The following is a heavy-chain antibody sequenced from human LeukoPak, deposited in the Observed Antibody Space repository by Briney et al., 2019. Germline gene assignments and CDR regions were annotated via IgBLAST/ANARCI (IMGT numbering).Heavy chain of an antibody. CDR1: GFTFSSYG. V-gene: IGHV3-33*01. Sequence: GGSLRLSCAASGFTFSSYGMHWVRQAPGEGLEWVAVIWYDGSNKYYADSVKGRFTISRDNSKNTLYLQMNSLRAEDTAVYYCARDMISTPGGAFDIWGQGTMVTVSS. J-gene: IGHJ3*02. CDR2: IWYDGSNK. CDR3: ARDMISTPGGAFDI. D-gene: IGHD3-22*01.